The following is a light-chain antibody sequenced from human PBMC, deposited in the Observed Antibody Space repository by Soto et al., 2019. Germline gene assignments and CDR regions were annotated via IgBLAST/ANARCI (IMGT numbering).Light chain of an antibody. CDR2: GAS. Sequence: CLSPGERASLSCRASQKISSTVLAWYQQKPGQAPRLLIYGASSRTTGIPDRFSGSGSGTDFTLTISRLEPEDFAVYYCQQFGSSPWTFGQGTKVDI. CDR3: QQFGSSPWT. CDR1: QKISSTV. J-gene: IGKJ1*01. V-gene: IGKV3-20*01.